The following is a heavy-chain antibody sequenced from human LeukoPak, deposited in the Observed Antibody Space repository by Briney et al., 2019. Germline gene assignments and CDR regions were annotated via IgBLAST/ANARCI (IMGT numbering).Heavy chain of an antibody. J-gene: IGHJ5*02. CDR3: ARDHSSSGTKPYNWFDP. Sequence: SVKVSCKASGGTFSSYAISWVRQAPGQGLEWMGGIIPIFGTANYAQKFQGRVTITTDESTSTAYMELSSPRSEDTAVYYCARDHSSSGTKPYNWFDPWGQGTLVTVSS. CDR2: IIPIFGTA. D-gene: IGHD6-6*01. CDR1: GGTFSSYA. V-gene: IGHV1-69*05.